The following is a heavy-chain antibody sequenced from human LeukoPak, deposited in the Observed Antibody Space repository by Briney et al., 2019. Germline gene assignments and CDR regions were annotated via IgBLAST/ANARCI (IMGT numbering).Heavy chain of an antibody. CDR1: GGSVSSGSYY. J-gene: IGHJ4*02. CDR3: ASRGRQTTGFDY. D-gene: IGHD3-10*01. V-gene: IGHV4-61*01. Sequence: SETLSPTCTVAGGSVSSGSYYWSWIRQPPGKGLEWLGYIYYSGTTNYNPSPKSRVTISVDTSKNQFSLKLSSVTAADTAVYYCASRGRQTTGFDYWGQGTLVTVSS. CDR2: IYYSGTT.